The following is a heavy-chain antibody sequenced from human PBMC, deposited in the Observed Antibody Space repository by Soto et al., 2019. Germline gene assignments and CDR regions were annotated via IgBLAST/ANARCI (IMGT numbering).Heavy chain of an antibody. CDR3: ARSSITLVRGADYTMDV. D-gene: IGHD3-10*01. V-gene: IGHV1-69*01. CDR1: GGTFSSYA. Sequence: QVQLVQSGAEVKKPGSSVKVSCKASGGTFSSYAISWVRQAPGQGLEWMGGIILIFGTANYAQKFQDRVTITADESTSTAYMELSSLRSEDTAVYYCARSSITLVRGADYTMDVWGQGTTVTVSS. J-gene: IGHJ6*02. CDR2: IILIFGTA.